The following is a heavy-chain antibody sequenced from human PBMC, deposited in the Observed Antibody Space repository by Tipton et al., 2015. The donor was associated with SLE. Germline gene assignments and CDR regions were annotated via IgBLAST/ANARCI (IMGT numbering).Heavy chain of an antibody. Sequence: TLSLTCTVSGGSISSSSYYWGWIRQPPGKGLEWIGSIYYSGSTYYNPSLKSRVTISVDTSKNQFSLKPSSVTAADTAVYYCAREPYYYDSSGYGVRSFDIWGQGTMVTVSS. V-gene: IGHV4-39*07. J-gene: IGHJ3*02. CDR3: AREPYYYDSSGYGVRSFDI. CDR2: IYYSGST. D-gene: IGHD3-22*01. CDR1: GGSISSSSYY.